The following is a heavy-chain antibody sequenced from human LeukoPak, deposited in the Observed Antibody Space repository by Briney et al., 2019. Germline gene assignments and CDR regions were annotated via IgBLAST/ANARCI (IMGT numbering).Heavy chain of an antibody. V-gene: IGHV4-61*02. J-gene: IGHJ6*01. CDR2: IYTSGST. CDR3: AGDRVILYV. D-gene: IGHD3-22*01. Sequence: SQTLSLTCTVSGGSISSGSYYWRWIRQPAGKGLEWIVRIYTSGSTNYNPSLKSRVTISVDTSKNQFSLWQRSVSAAVTVLYYCAGDRVILYVWGEKAPGTVSS. CDR1: GGSISSGSYY.